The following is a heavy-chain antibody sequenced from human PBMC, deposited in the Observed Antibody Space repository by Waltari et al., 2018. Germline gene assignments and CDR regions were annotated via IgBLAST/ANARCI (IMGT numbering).Heavy chain of an antibody. CDR3: ARDVYTLGYCSGGSCYSGYFDL. D-gene: IGHD2-15*01. V-gene: IGHV4-59*01. CDR2: IYYSGST. J-gene: IGHJ2*01. Sequence: GPGLVKPSEALSLTCTVSGGSISSYYWSWIRQPPGKGLEGIGYIYYSGSTNYTPSLKSRVTISVDTSKNQFSLTLSSVTAADTAVYYCARDVYTLGYCSGGSCYSGYFDLWGRGTLVTVSS. CDR1: GGSISSYY.